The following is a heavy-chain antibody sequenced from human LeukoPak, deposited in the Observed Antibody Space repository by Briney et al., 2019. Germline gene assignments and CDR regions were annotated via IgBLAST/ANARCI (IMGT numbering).Heavy chain of an antibody. J-gene: IGHJ4*02. CDR3: ARGAQDVLRFLEWLLPFDY. Sequence: PGGSLRLSCAASGFTFSSYAMSWVRQAPGKGLEWVSAISGSGGSTYYADSVKGRFTISRDNSKNTLYLQMNSLRAEDTAVYYCARGAQDVLRFLEWLLPFDYWGQGTLVTVSS. CDR1: GFTFSSYA. CDR2: ISGSGGST. D-gene: IGHD3-3*01. V-gene: IGHV3-23*01.